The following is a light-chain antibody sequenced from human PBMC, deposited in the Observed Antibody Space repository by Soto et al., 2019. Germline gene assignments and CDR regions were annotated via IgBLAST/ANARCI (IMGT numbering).Light chain of an antibody. Sequence: EIVMTQSPATLSVSPGERATLSCRASQSVSSNLAWYQQKPGQAPRLLIYGASTRATGIPARFSGSGSGTEFTLTISSLQSEDFAVYYCQQDNNWPRTFGGGTKVDIK. CDR2: GAS. J-gene: IGKJ4*01. CDR1: QSVSSN. CDR3: QQDNNWPRT. V-gene: IGKV3-15*01.